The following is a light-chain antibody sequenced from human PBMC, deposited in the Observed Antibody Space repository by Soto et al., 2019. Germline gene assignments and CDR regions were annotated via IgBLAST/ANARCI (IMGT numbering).Light chain of an antibody. Sequence: IVLTQSPGTLSLSPGARATLSCRASQSVSNNFLAWYQQKPCQAHRLIVFDASKRPTGIPDRFSGSACGTDFTLTISRLEPQDFGVYYGQQYETSPTRTFGQGTKVDIK. CDR3: QQYETSPTRT. J-gene: IGKJ1*01. V-gene: IGKV3-20*01. CDR1: QSVSNNF. CDR2: DAS.